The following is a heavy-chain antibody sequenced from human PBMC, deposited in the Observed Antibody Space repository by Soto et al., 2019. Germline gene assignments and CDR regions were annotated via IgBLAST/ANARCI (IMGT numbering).Heavy chain of an antibody. D-gene: IGHD3-22*01. CDR1: GGSFSGYY. V-gene: IGHV4-34*01. J-gene: IGHJ6*02. CDR2: INHSGST. Sequence: PSETLSLTCAVYGGSFSGYYWSWIRQPPGKGLEWIGEINHSGSTNYNPSLKSRVTISVDTSKNQFSLKLSSVTAADTAVYYCASNLDYYDSSGSSYYGMDAWGQGTTVTVSS. CDR3: ASNLDYYDSSGSSYYGMDA.